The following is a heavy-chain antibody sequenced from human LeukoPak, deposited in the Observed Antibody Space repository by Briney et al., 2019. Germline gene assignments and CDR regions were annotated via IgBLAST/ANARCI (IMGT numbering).Heavy chain of an antibody. CDR2: IRYDGSNK. V-gene: IGHV3-30*02. D-gene: IGHD2-15*01. CDR3: AKDLYCSGGSCYPYGMDV. CDR1: GFTFSSYG. J-gene: IGHJ6*02. Sequence: PGGSLRLSCAASGFTFSSYGMHWVRQAPGKGLEWVAFIRYDGSNKYYADSVKGRFTISRDNPKNTLYLQMNSLRAEDTAVYYCAKDLYCSGGSCYPYGMDVWGQGTTVTVSS.